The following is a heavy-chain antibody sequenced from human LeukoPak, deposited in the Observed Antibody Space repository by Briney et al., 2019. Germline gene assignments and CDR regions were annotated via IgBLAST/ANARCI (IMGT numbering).Heavy chain of an antibody. Sequence: SGTLSLTCAVSGDSISSSNWWNWVRQSPGKGLEWIGEIFQSGSTSYNPSLKSRVTISLDKSKNQFSLKLSSVTAADTAVYYCARGERFYYDSSGYTNWFDPWGQGTLVTVSS. CDR1: GDSISSSNW. V-gene: IGHV4-4*02. CDR3: ARGERFYYDSSGYTNWFDP. D-gene: IGHD3-22*01. J-gene: IGHJ5*02. CDR2: IFQSGST.